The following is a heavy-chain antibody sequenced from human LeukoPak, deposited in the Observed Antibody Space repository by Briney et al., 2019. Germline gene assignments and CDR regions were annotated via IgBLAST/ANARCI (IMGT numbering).Heavy chain of an antibody. CDR3: ARDPGDIVVVVAANN. D-gene: IGHD2-15*01. Sequence: GASVKVSCKASGYTFTGYYMHWVRQAPGQGLEWMGWINPNSGGTNYAQKFQGRVTMTRDTSISTAYMELSRLRSDDTAVYYCARDPGDIVVVVAANNRGQGTLVTVSS. J-gene: IGHJ4*02. V-gene: IGHV1-2*02. CDR1: GYTFTGYY. CDR2: INPNSGGT.